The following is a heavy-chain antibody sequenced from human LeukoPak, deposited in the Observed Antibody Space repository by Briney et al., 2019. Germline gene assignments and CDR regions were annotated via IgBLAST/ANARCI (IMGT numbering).Heavy chain of an antibody. Sequence: PSETLSLTCTVSGGSISRDYCWSWIRQPPGRGLEWIGYICHGGSTYYNPSLKSRVTISADGSKNQFSLKLSSVTAADTAVYYCARGKHGYRIFDYWGQGTLVTVSS. V-gene: IGHV4-30-2*01. CDR2: ICHGGST. J-gene: IGHJ4*02. CDR3: ARGKHGYRIFDY. CDR1: GGSISRDYC. D-gene: IGHD5-24*01.